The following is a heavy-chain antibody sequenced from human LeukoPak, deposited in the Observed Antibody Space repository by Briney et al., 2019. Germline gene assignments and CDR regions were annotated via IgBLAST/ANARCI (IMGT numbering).Heavy chain of an antibody. J-gene: IGHJ4*02. D-gene: IGHD3-16*01. CDR1: GFTFSGSA. CDR3: ARDEGVAWGNY. V-gene: IGHV3-73*01. Sequence: GGSLRLSCAASGFTFSGSAMHWVRQASGKGLEWVGRIRSKANSYATAYAASVKGRFTISRDDSKNTAYLQMNSLKTEDTAVYYCARDEGVAWGNYWGQGTLVTVSS. CDR2: IRSKANSYAT.